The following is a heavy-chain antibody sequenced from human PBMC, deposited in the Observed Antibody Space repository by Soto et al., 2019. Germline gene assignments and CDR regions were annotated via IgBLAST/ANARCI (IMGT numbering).Heavy chain of an antibody. CDR1: GYTFTGYY. V-gene: IGHV1-2*02. Sequence: VASVKVSCKASGYTFTGYYMHWVRQAPGQGLEWMGWINPNSSGTNYAQKFQGRVTMTRDTSISTAYMELSRLRSDDTAVYYCARAGSTTYYYYGMDVWGQGTTVTVSS. CDR2: INPNSSGT. J-gene: IGHJ6*02. CDR3: ARAGSTTYYYYGMDV.